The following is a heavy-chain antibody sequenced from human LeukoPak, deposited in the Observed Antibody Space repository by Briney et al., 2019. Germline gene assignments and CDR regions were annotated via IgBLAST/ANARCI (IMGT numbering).Heavy chain of an antibody. D-gene: IGHD3-16*01. J-gene: IGHJ4*02. V-gene: IGHV4-39*07. Sequence: SETLSLTCTVSGGSISSSSYYWGWIRQPPGKGLEWIGSIYYSGSTYYNPSLKSRVTISADTSKNQFSLKLSSVTAADTAVYYCARLARSPIYRGLGDWGQGTLVTVSS. CDR2: IYYSGST. CDR3: ARLARSPIYRGLGD. CDR1: GGSISSSSYY.